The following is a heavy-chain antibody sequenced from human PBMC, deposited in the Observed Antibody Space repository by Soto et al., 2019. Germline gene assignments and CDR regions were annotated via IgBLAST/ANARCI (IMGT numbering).Heavy chain of an antibody. D-gene: IGHD2-15*01. J-gene: IGHJ6*02. CDR3: ARDQATWDCSGGSCYSRYYGMDV. V-gene: IGHV4-4*02. Sequence: PSATLSLTCAVSGGSISSSNWWSWVRQPPWEGLEWIGEIYHSVSTNYNPSLKSRVTISVDKSKNQFSLKLSSVTAADTAVYYCARDQATWDCSGGSCYSRYYGMDVWGQGTTVTVSS. CDR2: IYHSVST. CDR1: GGSISSSNW.